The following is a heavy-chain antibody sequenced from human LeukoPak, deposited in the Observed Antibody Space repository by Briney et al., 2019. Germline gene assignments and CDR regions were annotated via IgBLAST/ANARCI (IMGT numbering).Heavy chain of an antibody. V-gene: IGHV3-23*01. CDR2: ISGSGGST. J-gene: IGHJ5*02. Sequence: PGGSLRLSCAASGFTFGSYGMSWVRQAPGKGLEWVSAISGSGGSTYYADSVKGRFTISRDNSKNTLYLQMNSLRAEDTAVYYCAKDPISGKIAARFRIVGWFDPWGQGTLVTVSS. D-gene: IGHD6-13*01. CDR1: GFTFGSYG. CDR3: AKDPISGKIAARFRIVGWFDP.